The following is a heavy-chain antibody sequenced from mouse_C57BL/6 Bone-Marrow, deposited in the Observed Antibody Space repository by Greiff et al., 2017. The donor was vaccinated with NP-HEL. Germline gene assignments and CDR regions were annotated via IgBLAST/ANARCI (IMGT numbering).Heavy chain of an antibody. V-gene: IGHV6-3*01. CDR1: GFTFSNYW. J-gene: IGHJ3*01. D-gene: IGHD2-5*01. CDR2: IRLKSDNYAT. CDR3: TIAYYSNYGFAY. Sequence: EVHLVESGGGLVQPGGSMKLSCVASGFTFSNYWMNWVRQSPEKGLEWVAQIRLKSDNYATHYAESVKGRFTISREDSNRSVELQMNNLKAEDTGIYYCTIAYYSNYGFAYWGQGTLVTVSA.